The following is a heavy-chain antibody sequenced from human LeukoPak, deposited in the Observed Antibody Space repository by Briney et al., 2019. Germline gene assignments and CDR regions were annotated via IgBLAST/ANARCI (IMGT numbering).Heavy chain of an antibody. J-gene: IGHJ4*02. CDR2: IKQDGSEK. Sequence: PGGSLRLSCAASGFTFSSYSMNWVRQAPGKGLEWVANIKQDGSEKYYVDSVKGRFTISRDNAKNSLYLQMNSLRAEDTAVYYCASHYYGSGSYFSYWGQGTLVTVSS. D-gene: IGHD3-10*01. CDR3: ASHYYGSGSYFSY. CDR1: GFTFSSYS. V-gene: IGHV3-7*01.